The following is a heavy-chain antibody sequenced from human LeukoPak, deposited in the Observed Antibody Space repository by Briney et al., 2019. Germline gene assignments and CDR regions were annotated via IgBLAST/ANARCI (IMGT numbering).Heavy chain of an antibody. Sequence: GGSLRLSCAASGFTFSSYEVNWVRQAPGKGLEWVSYISSSGSTIYYADSVKGRFTISRDNAKNSLYLQMNSLRAEDTAVYYCARDKKRSRYGDYEGLIDYWGQGTLVTVSS. CDR2: ISSSGSTI. CDR1: GFTFSSYE. V-gene: IGHV3-48*03. CDR3: ARDKKRSRYGDYEGLIDY. J-gene: IGHJ4*02. D-gene: IGHD4-17*01.